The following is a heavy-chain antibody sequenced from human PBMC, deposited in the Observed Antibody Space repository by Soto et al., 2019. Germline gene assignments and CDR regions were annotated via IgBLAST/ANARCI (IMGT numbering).Heavy chain of an antibody. Sequence: VQLVESGGGLVKPGGSLRLSCAASGFTFSNAWMNWVRQAPGKGLEWVGRIKSKTDGGTTDYAAPVKGRFTISRDDSNNTRYLQMNSLKTEDTAVYYCTTEVDTAMVGVDYWGQGTLVTVSS. D-gene: IGHD5-18*01. V-gene: IGHV3-15*07. CDR1: GFTFSNAW. CDR2: IKSKTDGGTT. CDR3: TTEVDTAMVGVDY. J-gene: IGHJ4*02.